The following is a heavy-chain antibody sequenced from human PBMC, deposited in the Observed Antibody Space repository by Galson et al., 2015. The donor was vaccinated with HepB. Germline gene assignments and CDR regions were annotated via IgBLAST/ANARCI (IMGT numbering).Heavy chain of an antibody. CDR1: GYTFTSYG. J-gene: IGHJ6*02. V-gene: IGHV1-18*04. D-gene: IGHD2-2*01. Sequence: SVKVSCKASGYTFTSYGISWVRQAPGQGLEWMGWISAYNGNTNYAQKLQGRVTMTTDTSTSTAYMELRSLRSDDTAVYYCARDVHPRNYAPQNYYYGMDDWGQGTPVTVSS. CDR2: ISAYNGNT. CDR3: ARDVHPRNYAPQNYYYGMDD.